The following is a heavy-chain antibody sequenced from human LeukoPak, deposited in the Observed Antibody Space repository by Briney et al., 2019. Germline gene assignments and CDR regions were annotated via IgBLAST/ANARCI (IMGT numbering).Heavy chain of an antibody. CDR3: AKGHYMDV. V-gene: IGHV3-66*02. J-gene: IGHJ6*03. CDR1: EFSVGSNY. CDR2: IYSGGST. Sequence: GGSLRLSCAASEFSVGSNYMTWVRQAPGKGLEWVSLIYSGGSTYYADSVKGRFTISRDNSTNTLYLQMNSLRADDTAVYYCAKGHYMDVWGKGTTVTVSS.